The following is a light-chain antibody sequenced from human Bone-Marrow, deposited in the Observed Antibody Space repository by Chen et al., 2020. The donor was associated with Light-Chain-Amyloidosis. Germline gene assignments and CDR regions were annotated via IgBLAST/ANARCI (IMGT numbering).Light chain of an antibody. CDR3: QVWDRSSDRPV. CDR1: DIGSTS. V-gene: IGLV3-21*02. J-gene: IGLJ3*02. Sequence: SYVLTQPSSVSVAPGQTATIACGGTDIGSTSVHWYQQTPGQAPLLVVDDDSDRPSGIPERLAGSNSGNTATLTISRVEAGDEADYYCQVWDRSSDRPVFGGGTKLTVL. CDR2: DDS.